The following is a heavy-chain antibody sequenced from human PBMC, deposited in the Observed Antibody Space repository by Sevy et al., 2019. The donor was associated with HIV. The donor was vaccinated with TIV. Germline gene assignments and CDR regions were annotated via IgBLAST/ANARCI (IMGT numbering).Heavy chain of an antibody. V-gene: IGHV1-24*01. J-gene: IGHJ5*02. CDR1: GYTLTELS. Sequence: ASVKVSCKVSGYTLTELSMHWVRQAPGKGLEWMGGFDPEDGKTIYSQKFQGRVTMTEDTSTDTAYMELSSLRSEDTAVYYCTGGYSYDSSQNWFDPWGQGTLVTVSS. CDR2: FDPEDGKT. CDR3: TGGYSYDSSQNWFDP. D-gene: IGHD3-22*01.